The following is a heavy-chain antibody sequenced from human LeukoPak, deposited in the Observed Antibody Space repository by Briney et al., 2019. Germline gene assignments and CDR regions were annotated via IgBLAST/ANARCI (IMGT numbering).Heavy chain of an antibody. J-gene: IGHJ4*02. CDR1: GFTFSSYW. CDR3: ARGWTEMATILHY. D-gene: IGHD5-24*01. CDR2: IKSDGSYT. V-gene: IGHV3-74*01. Sequence: GGSLRLSCAASGFTFSSYWMHWVRQAPGKGLVWVSRIKSDGSYTSYADYVKGRFTISRDNAKNTLYLQMNSLRAEDTAVYYCARGWTEMATILHYWGQGTLVTVSS.